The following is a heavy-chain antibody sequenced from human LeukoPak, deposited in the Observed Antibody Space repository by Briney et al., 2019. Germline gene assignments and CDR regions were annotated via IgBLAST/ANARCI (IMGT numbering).Heavy chain of an antibody. J-gene: IGHJ4*02. Sequence: GGSLRLSCAASGSTFKNFAVSWVRRAPGKGLEWVSGISGDGGATKYADSVKGRFTISRDNSKNTLYLQMNSLRVEDTAVFYCARDSRKPGVNNWNPTGYWGQGTLVTVSS. D-gene: IGHD1-20*01. CDR2: ISGDGGAT. V-gene: IGHV3-23*01. CDR3: ARDSRKPGVNNWNPTGY. CDR1: GSTFKNFA.